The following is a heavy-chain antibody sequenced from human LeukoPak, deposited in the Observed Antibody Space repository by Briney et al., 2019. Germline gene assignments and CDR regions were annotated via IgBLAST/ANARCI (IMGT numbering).Heavy chain of an antibody. CDR3: VRDRIKNGYDAFDI. CDR2: INGDGANT. Sequence: GGSLRLSCAASGFIFSSYWMYWVRQDPEKGLVWVSRINGDGANTAYADSVQGRFTISRDNAKNTLYLQMSSLRAEDTALYYCVRDRIKNGYDAFDIWGQGTVVTVSS. D-gene: IGHD5-18*01. CDR1: GFIFSSYW. J-gene: IGHJ3*02. V-gene: IGHV3-74*01.